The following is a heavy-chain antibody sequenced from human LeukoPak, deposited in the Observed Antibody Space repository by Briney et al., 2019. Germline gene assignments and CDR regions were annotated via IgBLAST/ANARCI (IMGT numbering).Heavy chain of an antibody. V-gene: IGHV4-39*07. Sequence: SETLSLTCIVSGGSISSSSYYWGWIRQPPGKGLEWIGSIHYSGSTYYNPSLKSRVTISVDTSKNQFSLKLSSVTAADTAVYYCARDRVYDFWSGYYHDAFDIWGQGTMVTVSS. CDR1: GGSISSSSYY. CDR2: IHYSGST. CDR3: ARDRVYDFWSGYYHDAFDI. J-gene: IGHJ3*02. D-gene: IGHD3-3*01.